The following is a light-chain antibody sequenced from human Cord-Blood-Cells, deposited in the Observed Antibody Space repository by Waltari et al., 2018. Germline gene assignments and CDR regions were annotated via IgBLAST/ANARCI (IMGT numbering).Light chain of an antibody. V-gene: IGKV2-28*01. Sequence: DIVMTQSPLSLPVPPGEPASISCRSSQSLLHSNGYNYLDWYLQKPGQSPQLLIYLGSNRVSGVPDRFSGSGSGTDFTLKISRVEAEDVGVYYCMQALQTPTFGQGTKVEIK. CDR1: QSLLHSNGYNY. J-gene: IGKJ1*01. CDR2: LGS. CDR3: MQALQTPT.